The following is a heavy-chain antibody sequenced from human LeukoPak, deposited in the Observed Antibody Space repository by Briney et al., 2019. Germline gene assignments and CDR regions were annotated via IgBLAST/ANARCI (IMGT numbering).Heavy chain of an antibody. CDR3: ARGPVSADYYFDC. V-gene: IGHV3-74*01. CDR1: GFTFSNYW. Sequence: GGSLRLSCAASGFTFSNYWMRWVRHAPGKGLVWVSRITSDGRYATYADSVKGRYTISRDNAKHTLYLQIHSPRAEDTALYYWARGPVSADYYFDCWGQGTLVTVSS. J-gene: IGHJ4*02. D-gene: IGHD2-2*01. CDR2: ITSDGRYA.